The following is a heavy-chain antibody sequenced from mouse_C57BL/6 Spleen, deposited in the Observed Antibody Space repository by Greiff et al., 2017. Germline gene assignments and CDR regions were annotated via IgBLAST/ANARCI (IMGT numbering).Heavy chain of an antibody. CDR2: IHPNSGST. CDR1: GYTFTSYW. D-gene: IGHD3-1*01. CDR3: ARSGPLAMDY. J-gene: IGHJ4*01. Sequence: QVQLQQPGAELVKPGASVKLSCKASGYTFTSYWMYWVKQRPGQGLEWIGMIHPNSGSTNYNEKFKSKATLTVDKSSSTAYMQLSSLTSEDSAVYYCARSGPLAMDYWGQGTSVTVSS. V-gene: IGHV1-64*01.